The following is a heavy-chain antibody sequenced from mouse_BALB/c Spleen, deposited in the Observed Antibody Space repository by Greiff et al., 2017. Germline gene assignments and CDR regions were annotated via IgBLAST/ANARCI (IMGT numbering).Heavy chain of an antibody. J-gene: IGHJ4*01. D-gene: IGHD1-1*01. CDR2: INPSNGRT. CDR1: GYTFTSYW. V-gene: IGHV1S81*02. Sequence: QVQLQQPGAELVKPGASVKLSCKASGYTFTSYWMHWVKQRPGQGLEWIGEINPSNGRTNYNEKFKSKATLTVDKSSSTAYMQLSSLTSEDSAVYDCARGGYYGSSYGVDYWGQGTSVTVSS. CDR3: ARGGYYGSSYGVDY.